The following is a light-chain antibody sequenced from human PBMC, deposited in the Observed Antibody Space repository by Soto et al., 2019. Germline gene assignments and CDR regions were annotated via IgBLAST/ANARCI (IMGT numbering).Light chain of an antibody. V-gene: IGKV3-15*01. CDR1: QSVSSN. CDR2: GAS. CDR3: QQYYSSWT. J-gene: IGKJ1*01. Sequence: EIVMTQSPATLSVSPGEGATLSCRASQSVSSNLAWYQQKPGQAPRLLIYGASTRATGIPARFSGSGSGTDFTLTISCLQSEDFATYYCQQYYSSWTFGQGTKVDIK.